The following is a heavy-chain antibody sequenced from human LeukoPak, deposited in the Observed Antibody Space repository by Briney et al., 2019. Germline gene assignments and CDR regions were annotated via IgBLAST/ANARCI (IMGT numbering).Heavy chain of an antibody. V-gene: IGHV3-7*03. CDR2: IKQDGSDR. CDR3: VRNLAVAGTCFDS. J-gene: IGHJ4*02. Sequence: GGSLRLSCAASGFTFRNYWMSWVRQAPGTGLEWVANIKQDGSDRNYVASVRGRFTISRDNAESSLYLQMNSLRAEDTAAYYCVRNLAVAGTCFDSWGQGTLVTVSS. CDR1: GFTFRNYW. D-gene: IGHD6-19*01.